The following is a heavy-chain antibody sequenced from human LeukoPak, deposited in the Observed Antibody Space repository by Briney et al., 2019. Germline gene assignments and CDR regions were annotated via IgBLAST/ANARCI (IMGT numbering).Heavy chain of an antibody. Sequence: GGSLRLSCAASGFTFSSYWMSWVRQAPGKWLEWVANIKQDGSEKYYVDSVKGRFTISRDNAKTSLYLQMNSLRAEDTAVYYCARGPGYSSSWFEYFQHWGQGTLVTVSS. D-gene: IGHD6-13*01. CDR1: GFTFSSYW. J-gene: IGHJ1*01. CDR3: ARGPGYSSSWFEYFQH. V-gene: IGHV3-7*01. CDR2: IKQDGSEK.